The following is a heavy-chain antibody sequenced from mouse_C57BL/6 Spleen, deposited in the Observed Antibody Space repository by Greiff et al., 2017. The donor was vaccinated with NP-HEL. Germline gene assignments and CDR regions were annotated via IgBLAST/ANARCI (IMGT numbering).Heavy chain of an antibody. CDR1: GYTFTDYY. J-gene: IGHJ1*03. D-gene: IGHD2-4*01. CDR3: ARTGVLRRDWYVDV. Sequence: EVQLQQSGPELVKPGASVKISCKASGYTFTDYYMNWVKQSHGKSLEWIGDINPNNGGTSYNQKFKGKATLPVDKSSSTAYMELRILTSEDSAVYYCARTGVLRRDWYVDVWGKGTTVTVSS. CDR2: INPNNGGT. V-gene: IGHV1-26*01.